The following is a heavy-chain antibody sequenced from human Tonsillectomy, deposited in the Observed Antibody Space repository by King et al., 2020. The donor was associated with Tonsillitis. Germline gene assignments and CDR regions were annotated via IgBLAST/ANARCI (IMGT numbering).Heavy chain of an antibody. J-gene: IGHJ4*02. D-gene: IGHD6-19*01. CDR3: AKIYGYSRGPFDS. CDR1: GFIFVSYA. V-gene: IGHV3-23*04. CDR2: ISGSGGDT. Sequence: VQLVESGGGLVQPGGSLRLSCAASGFIFVSYAMSWVRQAPGKGLEWVSLISGSGGDTYYADSVKDRFTISRDNSKHTLSLQMNNLRAEDTALYYCAKIYGYSRGPFDSWGQGTLVTVSS.